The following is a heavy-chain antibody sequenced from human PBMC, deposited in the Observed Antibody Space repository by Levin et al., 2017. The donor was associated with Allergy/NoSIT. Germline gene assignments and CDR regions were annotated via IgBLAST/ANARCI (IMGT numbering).Heavy chain of an antibody. V-gene: IGHV3-23*01. J-gene: IGHJ3*01. CDR2: ITGGGGDK. D-gene: IGHD1-1*01. CDR3: AKKQGGTSGFSFDV. Sequence: LSGGSLRLSCAASGFTFSDYAMTWVRQPPGKGLEWVSVITGGGGDKYYGDSVMGRFTVSRDNSKDTLYLELNSLRAEDTAVYYCAKKQGGTSGFSFDVWGQGTMVTVSS. CDR1: GFTFSDYA.